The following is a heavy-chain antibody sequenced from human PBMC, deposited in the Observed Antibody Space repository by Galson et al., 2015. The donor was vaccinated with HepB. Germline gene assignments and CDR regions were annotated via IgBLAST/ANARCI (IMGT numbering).Heavy chain of an antibody. D-gene: IGHD3-22*01. Sequence: SLRLSCAASGFTFSSYAMHWVRQAPGKGLEWVAVISYDGSNKYYADSVKGRFTISRDNSKNTLYLQMNSLRAEDTAVYYCARGSAWSYYDSSGYYETYYYYYGMDVWGQGTTVTVSS. CDR3: ARGSAWSYYDSSGYYETYYYYYGMDV. J-gene: IGHJ6*02. CDR2: ISYDGSNK. V-gene: IGHV3-30*04. CDR1: GFTFSSYA.